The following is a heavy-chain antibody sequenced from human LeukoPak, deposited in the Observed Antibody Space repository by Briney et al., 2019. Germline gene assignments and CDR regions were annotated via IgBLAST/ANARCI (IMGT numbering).Heavy chain of an antibody. CDR2: ISGSGGST. V-gene: IGHV3-23*01. J-gene: IGHJ4*02. D-gene: IGHD4-23*01. Sequence: PGGTLRLSCAASGFTFSRYGMSWVRQAPGKGLEWVSAISGSGGSTYYADSVKGRFTISRDNSKNTLYLQMNSLRAEDTAVYYCARGSDYGGNSGLDYWGQGTLVTVSS. CDR3: ARGSDYGGNSGLDY. CDR1: GFTFSRYG.